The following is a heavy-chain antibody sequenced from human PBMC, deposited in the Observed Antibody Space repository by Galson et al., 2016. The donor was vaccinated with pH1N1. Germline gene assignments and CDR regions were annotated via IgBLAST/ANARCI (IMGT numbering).Heavy chain of an antibody. V-gene: IGHV1-69*13. CDR3: VRSTGYNKVNGPFDV. CDR1: GGPLSSYA. CDR2: IMPIFGTT. D-gene: IGHD1-14*01. J-gene: IGHJ3*01. Sequence: SVKVSCKASGGPLSSYATGWVRQAPGQGPEWMGGIMPIFGTTKYEQKFQGRVTITADEMSGSAYMELSGLTSMDTAVYYCVRSTGYNKVNGPFDVWGQGTLVILSS.